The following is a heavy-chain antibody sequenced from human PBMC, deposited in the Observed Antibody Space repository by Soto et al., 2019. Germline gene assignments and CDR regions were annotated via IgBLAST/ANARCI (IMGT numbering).Heavy chain of an antibody. V-gene: IGHV4-59*01. CDR3: ARDRRWYVDY. J-gene: IGHJ4*02. CDR2: IYYSGST. D-gene: IGHD6-13*01. Sequence: SQTLSLTWTVSGGSNSSYYWSWIRQPPGKGLEWIGYIYYSGSTNYNPSLKSRVTISVDTSKNQFSLKLSSVTAADTAVYYCARDRRWYVDYWGQGTLVTVSS. CDR1: GGSNSSYY.